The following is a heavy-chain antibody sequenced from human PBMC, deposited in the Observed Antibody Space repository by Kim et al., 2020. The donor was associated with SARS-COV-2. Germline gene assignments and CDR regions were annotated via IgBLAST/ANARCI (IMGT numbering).Heavy chain of an antibody. CDR2: INHSGST. V-gene: IGHV4-34*01. CDR1: GGSFSGYY. CDR3: ARGPVLRFLEWLPYYYYGMDV. J-gene: IGHJ6*02. Sequence: SETLSLTCAVYGGSFSGYYWSWIRQPPGKGLEWIGEINHSGSTNYNPSLKSRVTISVDTSKNQFSLKLSSVTAADTAVYYCARGPVLRFLEWLPYYYYGMDVWGQGTTVTVSS. D-gene: IGHD3-3*01.